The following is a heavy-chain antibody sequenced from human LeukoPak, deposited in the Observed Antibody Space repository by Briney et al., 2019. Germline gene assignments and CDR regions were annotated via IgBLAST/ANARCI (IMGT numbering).Heavy chain of an antibody. CDR1: GYTFTDYY. CDR3: ARDLRGKEANYYYMDV. D-gene: IGHD3-10*01. Sequence: ASVKVSCKASGYTFTDYYMHWVRQAPGQGLEWMGWINPNSGGTNYAQNFQGRVTLTRDTSISTAYMELNWLRSDDTAVYYCARDLRGKEANYYYMDVWGKGTTVTVSS. J-gene: IGHJ6*03. CDR2: INPNSGGT. V-gene: IGHV1-2*02.